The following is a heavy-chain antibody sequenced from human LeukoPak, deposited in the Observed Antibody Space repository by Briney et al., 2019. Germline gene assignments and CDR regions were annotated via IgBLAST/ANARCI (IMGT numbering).Heavy chain of an antibody. Sequence: GGSLRLSCAASGFTFSSYSMNWVRQAPGKGLEWVSSISSSSSYIYYADSVKGRFTISRDNVKNSLYLQMNSLRAEDTAVYYCAKDSQYCSGGSCYQGLDYWGQGTLVTVSS. CDR2: ISSSSSYI. J-gene: IGHJ4*02. CDR3: AKDSQYCSGGSCYQGLDY. V-gene: IGHV3-21*04. CDR1: GFTFSSYS. D-gene: IGHD2-15*01.